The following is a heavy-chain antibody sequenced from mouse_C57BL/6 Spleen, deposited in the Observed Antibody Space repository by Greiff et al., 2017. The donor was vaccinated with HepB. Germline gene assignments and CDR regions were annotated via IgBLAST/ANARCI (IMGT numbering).Heavy chain of an antibody. CDR3: ARSGYAMDY. CDR2: ISSGSSTI. J-gene: IGHJ4*01. V-gene: IGHV5-17*01. D-gene: IGHD3-1*01. CDR1: GFTFSDYG. Sequence: DVMLVESGGGLVKPGGSLKLSCAASGFTFSDYGMHCVRQAPEKGLERVAYISSGSSTIYYADTVKGRFTISRDNAKNTLFLQMTSLRSEDTAMYYCARSGYAMDYWGQGTSVTVSS.